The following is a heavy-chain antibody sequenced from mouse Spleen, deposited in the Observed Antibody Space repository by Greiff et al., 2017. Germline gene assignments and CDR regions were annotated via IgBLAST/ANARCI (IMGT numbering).Heavy chain of an antibody. CDR1: GFTFSSYA. D-gene: IGHD4-1*01. CDR2: ISDGGSYT. V-gene: IGHV5-4*01. CDR3: ARDEGELGSGLYYFDY. Sequence: EVQGVESGGGLVKPGGSLKLSCAASGFTFSSYAMSWVRQTPEKRLEWVATISDGGSYTYYPDNVKGRFTISRDNAKNNLYLQMSHLKSEDTAMYYCARDEGELGSGLYYFDYWGQGTTLTVSS. J-gene: IGHJ2*01.